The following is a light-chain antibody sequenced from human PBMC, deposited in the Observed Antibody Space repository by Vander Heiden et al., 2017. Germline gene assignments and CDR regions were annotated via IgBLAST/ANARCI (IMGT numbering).Light chain of an antibody. Sequence: QSGLTQPPSASGTPAQEVTISSSGRDSTPGTCAVNCYRQVPCPAPQLLTDSNNQRPSGVPDRFSGSKSGTSASLAISGLQSEDEADYYCAAWDDSLNGLYVFGTGTKVTVL. CDR3: AAWDDSLNGLYV. CDR2: SNN. CDR1: DSTPGTCA. J-gene: IGLJ1*01. V-gene: IGLV1-44*01.